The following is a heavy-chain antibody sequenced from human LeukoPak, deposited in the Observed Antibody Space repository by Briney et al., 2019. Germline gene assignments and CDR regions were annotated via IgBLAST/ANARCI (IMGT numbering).Heavy chain of an antibody. J-gene: IGHJ4*02. Sequence: PGGSLRLSCAASGFTFSSYGMHWVRQAPGKGLEWVAVIWYDGSNKYYAASVKGRFTISRDNSKNTLYLQMNSLRAEDTAVYYCARAYYYDSSGYYYWGQGTLVTVSS. D-gene: IGHD3-22*01. CDR1: GFTFSSYG. V-gene: IGHV3-33*01. CDR3: ARAYYYDSSGYYY. CDR2: IWYDGSNK.